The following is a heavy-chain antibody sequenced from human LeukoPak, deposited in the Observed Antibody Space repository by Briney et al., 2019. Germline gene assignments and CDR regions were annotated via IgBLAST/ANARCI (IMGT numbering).Heavy chain of an antibody. CDR3: ARDIVVVPAAIRYYYYYSMDV. CDR2: ISAYNGNT. V-gene: IGHV1-18*01. J-gene: IGHJ6*03. CDR1: GYTFTSYG. D-gene: IGHD2-2*02. Sequence: ASVKVPCKASGYTFTSYGISWVRQAPGQGLEWMGWISAYNGNTNYAQKLQGRVTMTTDTSTSTAYMELRSLRSDDTAVYYCARDIVVVPAAIRYYYYYSMDVWGKGTTVTVSS.